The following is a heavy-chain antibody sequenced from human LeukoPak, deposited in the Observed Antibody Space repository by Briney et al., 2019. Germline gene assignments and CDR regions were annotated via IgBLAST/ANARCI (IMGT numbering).Heavy chain of an antibody. CDR1: GYTFTSYD. J-gene: IGHJ3*02. CDR3: ARSLLVLDAFDI. Sequence: ASVMVSCKASGYTFTSYDINWVRQATGQGLEWMGWMDPNSGNTGYAQKFQGRVTMTRNTSISTAYLELSSLRSEDTAVYYCARSLLVLDAFDIWGQGTMVTVSS. D-gene: IGHD3-10*01. V-gene: IGHV1-8*01. CDR2: MDPNSGNT.